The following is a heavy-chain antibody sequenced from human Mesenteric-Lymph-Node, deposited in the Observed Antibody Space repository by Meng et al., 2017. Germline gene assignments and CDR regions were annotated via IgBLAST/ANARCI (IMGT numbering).Heavy chain of an antibody. CDR1: GGSISSGGYY. V-gene: IGHV4-31*03. CDR3: ARAGGTVTTFDY. J-gene: IGHJ4*02. D-gene: IGHD4-17*01. CDR2: IYYSGST. Sequence: LRLSCTVSGGSISSGGYYWSWIRQHPGKGLEWIGYIYYSGSTYYNPSLKSRVTISVDTSKNQFSLKLSSVTAADTAVYYCARAGGTVTTFDYWGQGTLVTVSS.